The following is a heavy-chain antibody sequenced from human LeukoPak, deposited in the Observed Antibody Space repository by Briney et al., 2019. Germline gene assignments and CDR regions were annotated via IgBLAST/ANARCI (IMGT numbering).Heavy chain of an antibody. CDR3: ATEDTAMVTKALGYYCYGMDV. CDR1: GGTFSSSA. Sequence: ASVKVSCKASGGTFSSSAISWVRQAPGQGLEWMGGIIPIFGTANYAQKFQGRVTITTDESTSTAYMELSSLRSEDTAVYYCATEDTAMVTKALGYYCYGMDVWGQGTTVTVSS. CDR2: IIPIFGTA. J-gene: IGHJ6*02. D-gene: IGHD5-18*01. V-gene: IGHV1-69*05.